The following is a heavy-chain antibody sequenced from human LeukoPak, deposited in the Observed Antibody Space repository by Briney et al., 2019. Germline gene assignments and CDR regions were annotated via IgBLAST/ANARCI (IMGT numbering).Heavy chain of an antibody. Sequence: GRSLRLSCAASGFTFSSYAMHWVRQAPGKGLEWVAVISYDGSNKYYADSVKGRFTISRDNSKNTLYLQMNSLRAEDTAVYYCARDSPVYWGQGTLVTVSS. V-gene: IGHV3-30-3*01. J-gene: IGHJ4*02. CDR3: ARDSPVY. CDR1: GFTFSSYA. CDR2: ISYDGSNK.